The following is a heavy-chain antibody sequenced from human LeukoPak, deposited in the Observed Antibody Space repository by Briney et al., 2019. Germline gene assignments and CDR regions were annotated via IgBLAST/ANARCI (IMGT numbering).Heavy chain of an antibody. V-gene: IGHV4-59*01. CDR2: IYYSGST. CDR3: ARDPSGSWQWFDY. CDR1: GGSISSDY. D-gene: IGHD1-26*01. J-gene: IGHJ4*02. Sequence: TLSLTCTVSGGSISSDYWSWIRQPPGKGLEWIGYIYYSGSTNYNPSLKSRVTISVDTSKNQFSLKLSSVTAADTAVYYCARDPSGSWQWFDYWGQGTLVTVSS.